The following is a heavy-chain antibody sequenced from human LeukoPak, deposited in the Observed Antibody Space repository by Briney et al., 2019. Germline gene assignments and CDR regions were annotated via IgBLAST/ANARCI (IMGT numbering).Heavy chain of an antibody. Sequence: GGSLRLSCAASGLTFGSYWMSWVRQAPGKGLEWVANIKEDGSEKHYVDSVKGRFTISRDNAENSLYLQMNSLRAEDTAVYYCAKDGGLWVSAHWGDSWGRGTLVTVSS. V-gene: IGHV3-7*03. CDR3: AKDGGLWVSAHWGDS. CDR2: IKEDGSEK. CDR1: GLTFGSYW. D-gene: IGHD7-27*01. J-gene: IGHJ4*02.